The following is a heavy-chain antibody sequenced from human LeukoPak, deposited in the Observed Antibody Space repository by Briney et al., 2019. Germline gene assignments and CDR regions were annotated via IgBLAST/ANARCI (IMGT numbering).Heavy chain of an antibody. V-gene: IGHV3-23*01. CDR3: AQDRLYSFGGYCNNGVCFSAGYLEH. CDR2: IRSNGET. D-gene: IGHD2-8*01. CDR1: GFISSFA. J-gene: IGHJ4*02. Sequence: GGSLRLSCAASGFISSFAMSWVRQGPARGLEWVSSIRSNGETFYADSVKGRFNISRDNSKRMLYLQMNNLSAEDTALYHCAQDRLYSFGGYCNNGVCFSAGYLEHWGQGIPVTVSS.